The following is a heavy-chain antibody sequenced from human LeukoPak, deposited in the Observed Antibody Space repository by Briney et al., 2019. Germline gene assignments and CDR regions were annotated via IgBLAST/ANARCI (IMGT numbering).Heavy chain of an antibody. V-gene: IGHV3-43*02. J-gene: IGHJ3*02. CDR1: GFTFDDYT. CDR2: ISGDGGST. Sequence: QPGGSLRLSCAASGFTFDDYTMHWVRHAPGKGLEWVSLISGDGGSTYYADSVKGRFTISRDNSKNSLYLQMNSLRTEDTALYYCARLGDSGSFYNAFDIWAQGTMVTASS. D-gene: IGHD3-10*01. CDR3: ARLGDSGSFYNAFDI.